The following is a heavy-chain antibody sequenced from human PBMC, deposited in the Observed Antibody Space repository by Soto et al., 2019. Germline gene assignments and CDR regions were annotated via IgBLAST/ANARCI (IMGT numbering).Heavy chain of an antibody. D-gene: IGHD6-6*01. CDR2: IYHSGST. J-gene: IGHJ4*02. CDR1: GGSISSGGYS. Sequence: QLQLQESGSGLVKPSQTLSLTCAVSGGSISSGGYSWSWIRQPPGKGLEWIGYIYHSGSTYYNPSLKGRVTISVDRSKNQFSLQLSSVTAADTAVYYCAGGIAAPPLGYWGQGTLVTVSS. V-gene: IGHV4-30-2*01. CDR3: AGGIAAPPLGY.